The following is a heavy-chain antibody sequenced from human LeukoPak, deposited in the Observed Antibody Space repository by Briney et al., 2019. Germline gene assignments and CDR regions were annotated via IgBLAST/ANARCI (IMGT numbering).Heavy chain of an antibody. V-gene: IGHV4-59*08. Sequence: SETLSLTCTVSGGSISSYYWSWIRQPPGKGLEWIGYIYNSGSTNYNPSLKSRVTISVDTSKNQFSLKLSSVTAADTAVYYCARSDYYGSGHDAFDIWGQGTMVTVSS. D-gene: IGHD3-10*01. CDR2: IYNSGST. CDR1: GGSISSYY. CDR3: ARSDYYGSGHDAFDI. J-gene: IGHJ3*02.